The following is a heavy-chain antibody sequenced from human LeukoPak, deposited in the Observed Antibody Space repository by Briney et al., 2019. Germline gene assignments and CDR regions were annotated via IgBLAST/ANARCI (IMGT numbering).Heavy chain of an antibody. CDR3: AREEPVAATGPDY. Sequence: ASVKVSCKASGYSFIGYYLYWVRQAPGQGLEWMGWINPNSDGTNYAQRFQGRVTMTRDTSISTAYMELSRLRSDDTAVYYCAREEPVAATGPDYWGQGTLVTVSS. CDR1: GYSFIGYY. V-gene: IGHV1-2*02. D-gene: IGHD6-19*01. J-gene: IGHJ4*02. CDR2: INPNSDGT.